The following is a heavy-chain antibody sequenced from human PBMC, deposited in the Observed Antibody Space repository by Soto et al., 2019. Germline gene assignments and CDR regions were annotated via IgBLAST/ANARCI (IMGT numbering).Heavy chain of an antibody. V-gene: IGHV1-18*01. CDR2: ISAYNGNT. D-gene: IGHD5-12*01. CDR3: ARVPGVEMATILIFDY. J-gene: IGHJ4*02. CDR1: GYTFTSYG. Sequence: GASVKVSCKASGYTFTSYGISWVRQAPGQGLEWMGWISAYNGNTNYAQKLQGRVTMTTDTSTSTAYMELRSLRSDDTAVYYCARVPGVEMATILIFDYWGQGTLVTVSS.